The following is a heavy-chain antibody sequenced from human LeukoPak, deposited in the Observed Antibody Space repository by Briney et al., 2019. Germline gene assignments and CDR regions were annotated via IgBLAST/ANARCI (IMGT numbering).Heavy chain of an antibody. D-gene: IGHD3-10*01. Sequence: PSETLSLTCTVSGGSISSSSYYWGWVRQPPGKGLEWIGSSYYSGSTYYNPSLKSRVTISVDTSNNQFSLKLSSVTAADTAVYYCARHLVYYGSGSYPFDYWGQGTLVTVSS. J-gene: IGHJ4*02. CDR1: GGSISSSSYY. CDR3: ARHLVYYGSGSYPFDY. CDR2: SYYSGST. V-gene: IGHV4-39*01.